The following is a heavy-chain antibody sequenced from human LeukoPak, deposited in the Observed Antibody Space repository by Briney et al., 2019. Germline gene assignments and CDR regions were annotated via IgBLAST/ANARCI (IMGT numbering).Heavy chain of an antibody. CDR3: ARDSVRGVIIGMDV. Sequence: GASVKVSCKASGDTFTNYGISWVRQAPGQGLEWMGWINPNSGGTNYAQKFQGRVTMTRGTSISTAYMELSRLRSDDTAVYYCARDSVRGVIIGMDVWGQGTTVTVSS. J-gene: IGHJ6*02. CDR1: GDTFTNYG. V-gene: IGHV1-2*02. D-gene: IGHD3-10*01. CDR2: INPNSGGT.